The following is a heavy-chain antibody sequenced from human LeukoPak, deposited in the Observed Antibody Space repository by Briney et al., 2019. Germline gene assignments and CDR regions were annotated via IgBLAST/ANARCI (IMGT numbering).Heavy chain of an antibody. V-gene: IGHV1-2*02. CDR1: GYTFTGYY. CDR2: INPNSGGT. Sequence: ASVKVSCKASGYTFTGYYMHWVRQAPGQGLEWMGWINPNSGGTNYAQKFQGRVTMTRDTSISTAYMELSRLRSDDTAVYYCARRVGTHPDYYFDYWGQGTLVTVSS. CDR3: ARRVGTHPDYYFDY. D-gene: IGHD6-13*01. J-gene: IGHJ4*02.